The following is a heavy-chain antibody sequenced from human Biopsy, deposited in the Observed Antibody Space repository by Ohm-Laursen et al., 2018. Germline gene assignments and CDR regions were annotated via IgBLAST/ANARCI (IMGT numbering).Heavy chain of an antibody. V-gene: IGHV1-69*06. D-gene: IGHD3-9*01. CDR1: GGTFSNYG. CDR3: ATKLTGYFHH. CDR2: NIPILGTG. J-gene: IGHJ1*01. Sequence: GASVKVSCKAPGGTFSNYGVNWVRQAPGQGLEWLGGNIPILGTGNYVQKFQDRVTVAADTSTSTATMELRSLRSDDTAVYYCATKLTGYFHHWGQGILAIVSS.